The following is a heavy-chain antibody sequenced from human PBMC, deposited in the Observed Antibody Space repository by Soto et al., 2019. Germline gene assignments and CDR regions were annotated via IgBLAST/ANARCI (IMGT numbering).Heavy chain of an antibody. J-gene: IGHJ6*02. CDR3: ARLGGYLTSYYYYGMDV. CDR1: GGSISSSNW. V-gene: IGHV4-4*02. Sequence: SETLSLTCAVSGGSISSSNWWSWVRQPPGKGLEWIGEIYHSGSTNYNPSLKSRVTISVDKSKNQFSLELSSVTAADTAVYYCARLGGYLTSYYYYGMDVWGQGTTVTVSS. D-gene: IGHD3-22*01. CDR2: IYHSGST.